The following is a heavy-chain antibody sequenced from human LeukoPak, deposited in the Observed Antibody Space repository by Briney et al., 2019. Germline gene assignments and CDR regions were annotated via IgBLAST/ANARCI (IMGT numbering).Heavy chain of an antibody. Sequence: GGSLRLSCAASGFTFSSYGMHWVRQAPGKGLEWVAFIRYDGSNKYYADSVKGRFTISSDNSKNTLYLQMNSLRAEDTAVYYSARDRGSSGWLDYWGQGTLVTVSS. J-gene: IGHJ4*02. CDR1: GFTFSSYG. V-gene: IGHV3-30*02. CDR2: IRYDGSNK. CDR3: ARDRGSSGWLDY. D-gene: IGHD6-19*01.